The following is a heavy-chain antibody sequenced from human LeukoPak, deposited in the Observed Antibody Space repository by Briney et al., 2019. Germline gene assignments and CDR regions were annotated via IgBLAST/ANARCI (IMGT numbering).Heavy chain of an antibody. D-gene: IGHD6-19*01. CDR2: IYYSGST. CDR3: AREEQWLFDP. V-gene: IGHV4-39*07. J-gene: IGHJ5*02. Sequence: SETLSLTCTVSGGSISSSSYYWGWIRQPPGKGLEWIGSIYYSGSTYYNPSLKSRVTISVDTSKNQFSLKLSSVIAADTAVYYCAREEQWLFDPWGQGTLVTVSS. CDR1: GGSISSSSYY.